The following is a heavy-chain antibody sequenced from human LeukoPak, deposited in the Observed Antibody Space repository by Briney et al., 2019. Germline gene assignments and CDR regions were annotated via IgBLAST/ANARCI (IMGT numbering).Heavy chain of an antibody. D-gene: IGHD2-2*01. CDR2: IYTSGST. J-gene: IGHJ6*03. CDR3: ARGRAMLDYYYYYHLDV. V-gene: IGHV4-61*02. Sequence: KASETLSLTCTVSGGSISSGSYYWSWIRQPAGKGLEWIGRIYTSGSTNYNPSLKSRVTISVDTSKNQFSLKLSSVTAADTAVYHCARGRAMLDYYYYYHLDVWGKGTTVTVSS. CDR1: GGSISSGSYY.